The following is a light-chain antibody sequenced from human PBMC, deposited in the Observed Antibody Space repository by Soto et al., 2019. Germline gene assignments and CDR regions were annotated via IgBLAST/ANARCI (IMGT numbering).Light chain of an antibody. V-gene: IGLV2-23*01. CDR1: SSDVGSYNL. Sequence: QSALTQPASVSGSPGQSITISCTGTSSDVGSYNLVSWYQQHPGKAPKLMIYEGSKRPSGVSNRFSGSKSGNTASLTISGLQAEDVADYYCCSYAGSNTWVFGGGTQLTVL. CDR3: CSYAGSNTWV. CDR2: EGS. J-gene: IGLJ3*02.